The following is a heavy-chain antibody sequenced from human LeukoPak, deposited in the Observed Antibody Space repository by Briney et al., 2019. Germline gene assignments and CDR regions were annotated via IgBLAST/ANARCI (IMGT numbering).Heavy chain of an antibody. CDR1: GFTFSSYA. D-gene: IGHD1-26*01. CDR3: AKDLRVGATDCYFDY. CDR2: TSGNGGST. J-gene: IGHJ4*02. V-gene: IGHV3-23*01. Sequence: GGSLRLSCAASGFTFSSYAMSWVRQAPGKGLEWVSATSGNGGSTYYADSVKGRSTISRDNSKNTLYLQMNSLRAEDTAVYYCAKDLRVGATDCYFDYWGQGTLVTVSS.